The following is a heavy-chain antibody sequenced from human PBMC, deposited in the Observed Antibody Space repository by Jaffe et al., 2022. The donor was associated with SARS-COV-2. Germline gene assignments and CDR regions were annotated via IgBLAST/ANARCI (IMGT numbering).Heavy chain of an antibody. J-gene: IGHJ4*02. CDR1: GFTFSDAW. V-gene: IGHV3-15*01. D-gene: IGHD2-21*01. CDR3: STHRGTVIRAGRNCFDY. CDR2: IQSKTDGGTS. Sequence: EVQLVESGGGLVKPGGSLRLSCEASGFTFSDAWMTWVRQAPGKGLEWVGRIQSKTDGGTSDFAAPVTGRFTISRDDSKNTVYLQMNSLKTEDTAVYYCSTHRGTVIRAGRNCFDYWGQGALVTVSS.